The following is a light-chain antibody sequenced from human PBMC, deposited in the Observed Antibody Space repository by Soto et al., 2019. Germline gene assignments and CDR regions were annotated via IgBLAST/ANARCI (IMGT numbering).Light chain of an antibody. Sequence: QSVLTQPPSASGTPGQRVTISCSGSSSNIGTNPINWYLQLPGTAPKVIIYSNNERPSGVPDRFSGSKSGTSASLAISGLQSEDEADYYCASWDDSLNGWVFGGGTNVTVL. J-gene: IGLJ3*02. CDR1: SSNIGTNP. CDR2: SNN. V-gene: IGLV1-44*01. CDR3: ASWDDSLNGWV.